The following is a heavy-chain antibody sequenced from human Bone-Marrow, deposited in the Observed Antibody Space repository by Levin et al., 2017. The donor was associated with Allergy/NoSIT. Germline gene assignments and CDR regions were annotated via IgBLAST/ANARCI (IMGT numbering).Heavy chain of an antibody. J-gene: IGHJ6*02. D-gene: IGHD1-20*01. CDR2: IWYDGSNK. Sequence: LSLTCAASGFTFSSYGMHWVRQAPGKGLEWVAVIWYDGSNKYYADSVKGRFTISRDNSKNTLYLQMNSLRAEDTAVYYCARDGFITGTTYGMDVWGQGTTVTVSS. CDR1: GFTFSSYG. CDR3: ARDGFITGTTYGMDV. V-gene: IGHV3-33*01.